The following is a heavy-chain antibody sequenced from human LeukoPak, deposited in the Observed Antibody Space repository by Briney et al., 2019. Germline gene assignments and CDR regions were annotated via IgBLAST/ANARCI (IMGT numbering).Heavy chain of an antibody. CDR3: TTVHPDGYNYGDY. CDR1: GFTFTNAW. J-gene: IGHJ4*02. V-gene: IGHV3-15*01. Sequence: GGSLRLSCAASGFTFTNAWMTWVRQAPGKGLEWVGRIKSKTDGGTTDYAAPVEGRFTISRDDSKNTLYLQMNSLKTEDTAVYYCTTVHPDGYNYGDYWGQGALLTVSS. CDR2: IKSKTDGGTT. D-gene: IGHD5-24*01.